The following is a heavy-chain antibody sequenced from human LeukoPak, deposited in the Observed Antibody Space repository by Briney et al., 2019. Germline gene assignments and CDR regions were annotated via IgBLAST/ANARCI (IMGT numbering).Heavy chain of an antibody. V-gene: IGHV4-61*02. CDR1: GGSIRIGFYH. Sequence: SETQSLTCTVSGGSIRIGFYHWSWIRQPAGKGLEWIGRIYASESTIYNPSFKTRVTISLDTSKNQFSLKLSSVTAADTAVYYCARHVKIFGVVMDAFDIWGQGTMVTVSS. J-gene: IGHJ3*02. CDR3: ARHVKIFGVVMDAFDI. D-gene: IGHD3-3*01. CDR2: IYASEST.